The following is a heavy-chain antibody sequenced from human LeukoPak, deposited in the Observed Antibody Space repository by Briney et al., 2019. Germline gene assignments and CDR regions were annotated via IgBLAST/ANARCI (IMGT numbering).Heavy chain of an antibody. Sequence: PGGSLRLSCAASGFTFSSYAMQWVRQAPSGGLEWVAVISYDGSNKYYADPVKGRFTIPRENSKNTLYLKMKGLRAEARAVYCGARDVSDGFDGGFDYWGQGTLVTVSS. V-gene: IGHV3-30*04. CDR2: ISYDGSNK. D-gene: IGHD5-24*01. CDR3: ARDVSDGFDGGFDY. CDR1: GFTFSSYA. J-gene: IGHJ4*02.